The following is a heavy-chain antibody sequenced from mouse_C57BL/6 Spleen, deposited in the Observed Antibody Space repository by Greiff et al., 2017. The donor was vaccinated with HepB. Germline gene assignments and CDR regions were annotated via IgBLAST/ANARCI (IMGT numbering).Heavy chain of an antibody. CDR3: AREGYGSSVDY. CDR1: GFTFSSYA. J-gene: IGHJ2*01. CDR2: ISDGGSYT. V-gene: IGHV5-4*01. Sequence: DVMLVESGGGLVKPGGSLKLSCAASGFTFSSYAMSWVRQTPEKRLEWVATISDGGSYTYYPDNVKGRFTISRDNAKNNLYLQMSHLKSEDTAMYYCAREGYGSSVDYWGQGTTLTVSS. D-gene: IGHD1-1*01.